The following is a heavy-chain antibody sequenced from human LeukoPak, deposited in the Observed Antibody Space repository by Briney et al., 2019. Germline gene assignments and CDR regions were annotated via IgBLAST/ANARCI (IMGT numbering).Heavy chain of an antibody. CDR1: GGSISSYY. D-gene: IGHD6-19*01. Sequence: SETLSLTCTVSGGSISSYYWSWIRQPPGKGLEWIGYIYYSGSTNYNPSLKSRVTISVDTSKNQFSLKLSSVTAADTAVYYCARLGDSSGRFSDYWGQGTLVTVSS. J-gene: IGHJ4*02. CDR2: IYYSGST. CDR3: ARLGDSSGRFSDY. V-gene: IGHV4-59*01.